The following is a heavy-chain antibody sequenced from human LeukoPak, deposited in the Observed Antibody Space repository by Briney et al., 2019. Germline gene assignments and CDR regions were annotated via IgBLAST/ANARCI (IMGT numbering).Heavy chain of an antibody. D-gene: IGHD6-19*01. V-gene: IGHV3-21*01. CDR2: ISSSSSYI. CDR3: ARYSGAVAEYAFDI. CDR1: GFTFSSYF. J-gene: IGHJ3*02. Sequence: GGSLRLSCAASGFTFSSYFMNWVRQAPGKGLEWVSSISSSSSYIYYADSVKGRFTISRDNAKNSLYLQMNSLRAEDTAVYYCARYSGAVAEYAFDIWGQGTMVTVSS.